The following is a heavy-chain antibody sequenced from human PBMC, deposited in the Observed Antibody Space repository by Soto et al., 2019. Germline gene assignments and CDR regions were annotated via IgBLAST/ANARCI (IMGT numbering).Heavy chain of an antibody. CDR2: ISSSGSTI. Sequence: GGSLRLSCAASGFTFSDYYMSWIRQAPGKGLEWVSYISSSGSTIYYADSVKGRFTISRDNAKNSLYLQMNSLRAEDTAVYYCASQYSYYYYMDVWGKGTTVTVSS. CDR1: GFTFSDYY. CDR3: ASQYSYYYYMDV. D-gene: IGHD4-4*01. V-gene: IGHV3-11*01. J-gene: IGHJ6*03.